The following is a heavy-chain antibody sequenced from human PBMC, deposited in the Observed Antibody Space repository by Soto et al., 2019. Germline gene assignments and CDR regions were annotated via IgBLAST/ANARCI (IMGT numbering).Heavy chain of an antibody. D-gene: IGHD2-2*01. Sequence: QVQLVQSGAEVKKPGSSVKVSCKASGGTFSSYTISWVRQAPGQGLEWMGRIIPILGIANYAQKFQGRVTITADKSTSTAYMELSSLRSKDTAVYYCARDPDRYCSSTSCAHVRYWGQGTLVTVSS. CDR2: IIPILGIA. CDR3: ARDPDRYCSSTSCAHVRY. J-gene: IGHJ4*02. CDR1: GGTFSSYT. V-gene: IGHV1-69*08.